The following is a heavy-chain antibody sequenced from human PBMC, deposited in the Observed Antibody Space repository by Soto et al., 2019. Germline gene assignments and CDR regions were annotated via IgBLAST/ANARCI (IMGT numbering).Heavy chain of an antibody. J-gene: IGHJ4*02. CDR3: ARRQVAGPFDY. V-gene: IGHV4-39*01. D-gene: IGHD6-19*01. CDR1: GGSISSYY. CDR2: IYYSGST. Sequence: ETLSLTCTVSGGSISSYYWSWIRQPPGKGLEWIGSIYYSGSTYYNPSLKSRVTISVDTSKNQFSLKLSSVTAADTAVYYCARRQVAGPFDYWGQGTLVTVSS.